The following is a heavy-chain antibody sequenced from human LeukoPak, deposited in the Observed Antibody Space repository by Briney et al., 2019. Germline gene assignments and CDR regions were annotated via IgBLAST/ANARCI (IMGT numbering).Heavy chain of an antibody. CDR2: INPSGGST. V-gene: IGHV1-46*01. J-gene: IGHJ4*02. CDR1: GYTFTSYY. D-gene: IGHD6-6*01. CDR3: ASNMAARPDGFDY. Sequence: ASVNVSCKASGYTFTSYYMHWVRQAPGQGLEWMGIINPSGGSTSYAQKFQGRVTMTRDTSTSTVYMELSSLRSEDTAVYYRASNMAARPDGFDYWGQGTLVTVSS.